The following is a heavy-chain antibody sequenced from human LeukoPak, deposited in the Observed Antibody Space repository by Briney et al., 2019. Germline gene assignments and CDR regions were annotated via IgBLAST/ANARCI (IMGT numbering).Heavy chain of an antibody. CDR1: GGSFSGYY. Sequence: SETLSLTCAVYGGSFSGYYWSWIRQPPGKGLEWIGEINHSGSTNYNPSLKSRVTISVDTSKNQFSLKLSSVTAADTAVYYCATAPRTGSFFFAYWGQGTLVTVSS. CDR2: INHSGST. J-gene: IGHJ4*02. CDR3: ATAPRTGSFFFAY. V-gene: IGHV4-34*01. D-gene: IGHD1-26*01.